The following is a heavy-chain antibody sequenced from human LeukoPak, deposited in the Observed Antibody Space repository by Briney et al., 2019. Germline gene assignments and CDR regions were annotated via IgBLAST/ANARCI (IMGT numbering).Heavy chain of an antibody. J-gene: IGHJ4*02. CDR1: GFTFSYYA. Sequence: GGSLRLSCAASGFTFSYYAMSWVRQAPGKGLEWVSAITGSGDTTYYADSVRGRFTISRDNFKDTVYLHMNDLRAGDAAVYYCASRRCTSDSCYLDNWGQGTLVTVSA. CDR3: ASRRCTSDSCYLDN. CDR2: ITGSGDTT. D-gene: IGHD2-2*01. V-gene: IGHV3-23*01.